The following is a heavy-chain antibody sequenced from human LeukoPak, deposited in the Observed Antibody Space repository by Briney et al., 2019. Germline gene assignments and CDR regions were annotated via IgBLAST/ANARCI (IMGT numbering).Heavy chain of an antibody. CDR1: GGSISSYY. D-gene: IGHD2-2*02. Sequence: SETLSLTCTVSGGSISSYYWNWIRQSPGKGLEWIGEINHSGSTNYNPSLKSRVTISVDTSKNQFSLKLNSVTAADTAVYYCASRYFCSSTSCYTFDYWGQGTLVTVSS. CDR3: ASRYFCSSTSCYTFDY. CDR2: INHSGST. J-gene: IGHJ4*02. V-gene: IGHV4-34*01.